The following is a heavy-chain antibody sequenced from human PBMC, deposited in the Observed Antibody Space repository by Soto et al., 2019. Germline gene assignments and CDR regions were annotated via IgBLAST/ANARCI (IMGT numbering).Heavy chain of an antibody. CDR3: ARASYYYDSSGYYYVHYFDY. CDR2: IHYSGST. CDR1: GGSISSYY. V-gene: IGHV4-59*01. J-gene: IGHJ4*02. D-gene: IGHD3-22*01. Sequence: SETLSLTCTVSGGSISSYYWNWIRQPPGKGLEWIGYIHYSGSTNHNPSLKSRVTISVDTSQNQISLKLSSVTAADTAVYYCARASYYYDSSGYYYVHYFDYWGQGTLVTVSS.